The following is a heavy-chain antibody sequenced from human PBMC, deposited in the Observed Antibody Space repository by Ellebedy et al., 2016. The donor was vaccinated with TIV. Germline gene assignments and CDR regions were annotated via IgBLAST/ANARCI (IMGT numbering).Heavy chain of an antibody. D-gene: IGHD3-22*01. V-gene: IGHV1-18*01. CDR2: ISAYNGNT. CDR3: ARDYYDSSGYYSPY. J-gene: IGHJ4*02. Sequence: ASVKVSCXASGYTFSIYGISWVRQAPGQGLEWMGWISAYNGNTNYAQKLQGRVTMTTDTSTSTAYMELRSLRSDDTAVYYCARDYYDSSGYYSPYWGQGSLVTVSS. CDR1: GYTFSIYG.